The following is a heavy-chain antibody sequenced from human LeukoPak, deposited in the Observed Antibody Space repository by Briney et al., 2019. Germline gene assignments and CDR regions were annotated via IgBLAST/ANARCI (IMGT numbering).Heavy chain of an antibody. D-gene: IGHD2-15*01. CDR3: ARSRGGRSFDY. CDR2: INPNSGGT. CDR1: XYXXTGYY. J-gene: IGHJ4*02. V-gene: IGHV1-2*02. Sequence: XXXAXXYXXTGYYXXXVXQAPGQGLEWMGWINPNSGGTNYAQKFQGRVTMTRDTSISTAYMELSRPRSDDTAVYYCARSRGGRSFDYWGQGTLVTVSS.